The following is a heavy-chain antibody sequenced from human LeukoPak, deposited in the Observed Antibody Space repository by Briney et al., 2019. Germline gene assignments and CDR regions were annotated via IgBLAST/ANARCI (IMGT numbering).Heavy chain of an antibody. CDR1: GYSFTSYW. V-gene: IGHV5-51*01. CDR2: IYPGDSDT. Sequence: GESLKISCKGSGYSFTSYWIGWGRQMPGNGVEWMGIIYPGDSDTRYSPSFQGQVTISADKSISTAYLQWSSLKASDTARYYCTERRSQYSTLSDASDIWGQRTMVTVSS. CDR3: TERRSQYSTLSDASDI. D-gene: IGHD6-6*01. J-gene: IGHJ3*02.